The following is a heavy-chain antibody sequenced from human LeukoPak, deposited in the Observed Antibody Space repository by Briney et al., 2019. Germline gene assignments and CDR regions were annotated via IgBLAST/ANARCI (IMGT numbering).Heavy chain of an antibody. V-gene: IGHV3-23*01. D-gene: IGHD6-19*01. CDR3: AKVGSGWYRYFDY. Sequence: GGSLRLSCAASGFTFSSYAMSWVRQAPGMGLEWVSAISGSGGSTYYADSVKGRFTISRDNSKNTLYLQMNSLRAEDTAVYYCAKVGSGWYRYFDYWGQGTLVTVSS. CDR2: ISGSGGST. J-gene: IGHJ4*02. CDR1: GFTFSSYA.